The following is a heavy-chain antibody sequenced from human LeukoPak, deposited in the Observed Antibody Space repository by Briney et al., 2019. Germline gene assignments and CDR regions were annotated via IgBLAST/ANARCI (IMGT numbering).Heavy chain of an antibody. J-gene: IGHJ4*02. CDR1: GFTFGSYA. CDR2: INGSGGST. CDR3: ARDHDSSSCPYFDY. V-gene: IGHV3-23*01. Sequence: GGSLRLSCAASGFTFGSYAMSWVRQAPGKGLEWVSDINGSGGSTYYTDSVKGRFTISRDNAKNSLYLQMNSLRAEDTAVYYCARDHDSSSCPYFDYWGQGTLVTVSS. D-gene: IGHD6-13*01.